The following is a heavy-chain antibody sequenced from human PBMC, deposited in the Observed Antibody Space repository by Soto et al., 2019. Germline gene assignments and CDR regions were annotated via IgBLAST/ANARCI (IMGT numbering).Heavy chain of an antibody. Sequence: TSETLSLTCTVSGGSISSYYWSWIRQPPGKGLEWIGYIYYSGSTNYNPSLKSRVTISVDTSKNQFSLKLSSVTAADTAVYYCARGRGYYYDSSGYHQVDWFDPWGQGTLVTVSS. V-gene: IGHV4-59*12. D-gene: IGHD3-22*01. CDR2: IYYSGST. J-gene: IGHJ5*02. CDR1: GGSISSYY. CDR3: ARGRGYYYDSSGYHQVDWFDP.